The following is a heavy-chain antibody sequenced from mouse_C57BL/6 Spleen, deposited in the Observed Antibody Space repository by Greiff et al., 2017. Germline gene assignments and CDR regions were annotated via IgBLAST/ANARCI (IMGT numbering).Heavy chain of an antibody. Sequence: QVQLQQSGPELVKPGASVKISCKASGYAFSSSWMNWVKQRPGKGLEWIGRIYPGDGDTNYNGKFKGKATLTADKSSSTAYMQRSSLTSEDSAVYFCARAYYYGSSWFAYWGQGTLVTVSA. J-gene: IGHJ3*01. V-gene: IGHV1-82*01. CDR2: IYPGDGDT. CDR3: ARAYYYGSSWFAY. D-gene: IGHD1-1*01. CDR1: GYAFSSSW.